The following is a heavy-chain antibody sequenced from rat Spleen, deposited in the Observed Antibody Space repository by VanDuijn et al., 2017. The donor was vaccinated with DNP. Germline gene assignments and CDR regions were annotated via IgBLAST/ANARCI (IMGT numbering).Heavy chain of an antibody. CDR3: AGGTHWYFDF. CDR1: GFSLTNFG. V-gene: IGHV2S75*01. Sequence: QVQLKESGPVLVQASETLSLTCTVSGFSLTNFGIIWVRQPPGKGLEWMGGMSDNGNTDYNSPLKSRLSISRDISKSQVFLKVNSLHTNDTAIYFCAGGTHWYFDFWGPGTMVTVSS. CDR2: MSDNGNT. D-gene: IGHD4-3*01. J-gene: IGHJ1*01.